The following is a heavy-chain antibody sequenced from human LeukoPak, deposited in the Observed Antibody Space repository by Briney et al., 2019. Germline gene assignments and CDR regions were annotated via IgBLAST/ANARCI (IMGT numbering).Heavy chain of an antibody. CDR3: ARDQYDSVWGSHRPYFDY. D-gene: IGHD3-16*01. V-gene: IGHV1-18*01. CDR2: ISVHNGDT. J-gene: IGHJ4*02. Sequence: GVSVKVSCKVSGYTFCSYGISWVRQAPGQGLEWMGWISVHNGDTKYAQKFQDRVIMTTDTSTSTAYMELWGLRSDDTAAYYCARDQYDSVWGSHRPYFDYWGQGTLVTVSS. CDR1: GYTFCSYG.